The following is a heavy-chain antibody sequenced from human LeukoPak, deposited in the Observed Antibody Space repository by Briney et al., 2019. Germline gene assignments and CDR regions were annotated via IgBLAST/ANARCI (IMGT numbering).Heavy chain of an antibody. Sequence: GGSLRLSCAASGFTFISYWMHWVRQAPGKGLVWVSRINSDGNSTSYADSVKGRFTISRDNAKNTLYLQMNSLRAEDTAVYYCASIAAAGDFDYWGQGTLVTVSS. V-gene: IGHV3-74*01. CDR3: ASIAAAGDFDY. J-gene: IGHJ4*02. D-gene: IGHD6-13*01. CDR2: INSDGNST. CDR1: GFTFISYW.